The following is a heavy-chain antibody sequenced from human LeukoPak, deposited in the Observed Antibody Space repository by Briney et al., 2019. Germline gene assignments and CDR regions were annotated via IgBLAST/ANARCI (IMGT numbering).Heavy chain of an antibody. Sequence: RGESLKISCKGSGYSFTSYWIGWVRQMPGKGLEWMGIIYPGDSDTRYSPSFQGQVTISADKSISTAYLQWSSLKASDTAMYYCAALGYCSGGSCYSGNYFDYWGQGTLVTVSS. V-gene: IGHV5-51*01. J-gene: IGHJ4*02. CDR2: IYPGDSDT. D-gene: IGHD2-15*01. CDR1: GYSFTSYW. CDR3: AALGYCSGGSCYSGNYFDY.